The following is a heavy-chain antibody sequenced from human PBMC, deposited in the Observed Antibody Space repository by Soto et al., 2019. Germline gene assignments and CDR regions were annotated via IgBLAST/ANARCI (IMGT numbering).Heavy chain of an antibody. V-gene: IGHV3-23*01. CDR3: AKSKENDDFWSGYPYYFDY. D-gene: IGHD3-3*01. CDR2: ISGSGGST. CDR1: GFTFSSYA. J-gene: IGHJ4*02. Sequence: QPGGSLRLSCAASGFTFSSYAMSWVRQAPGKGLEWVSAISGSGGSTYYADSVKGRFTISRDNSKNTLYLQMNSLRAEDTAVYYCAKSKENDDFWSGYPYYFDYWGQGTLVTVSS.